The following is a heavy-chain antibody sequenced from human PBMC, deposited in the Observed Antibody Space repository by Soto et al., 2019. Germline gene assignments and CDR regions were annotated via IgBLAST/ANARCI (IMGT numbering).Heavy chain of an antibody. CDR1: GGSTRTSSYS. V-gene: IGHV4-39*01. Sequence: TLSLTCTVSGGSTRTSSYSWGWVRQPPGKGLEWKGTSHHSGSTYYNPSLNIGATISVDTSRNEVSLTVNSVTAADTAIYFCARLRGSGHPAFFDYWGQGTLVTVSS. J-gene: IGHJ4*02. CDR3: ARLRGSGHPAFFDY. CDR2: SHHSGST. D-gene: IGHD3-10*01.